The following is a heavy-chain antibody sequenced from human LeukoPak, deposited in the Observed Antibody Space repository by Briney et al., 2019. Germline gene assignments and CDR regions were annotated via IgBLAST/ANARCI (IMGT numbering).Heavy chain of an antibody. CDR3: AKGPFPCIATPGCYFDY. CDR2: ISYDGNNK. J-gene: IGHJ4*02. CDR1: GFTFSNYG. Sequence: GRSLRLSCAASGFTFSNYGIHWVRQAPGKGLEWVGLISYDGNNKYYADSVKGRFTISRDNSKNTLYLQMNSLRAEDTAVYYRAKGPFPCIATPGCYFDYWGQGTLVTVSS. V-gene: IGHV3-30*18. D-gene: IGHD6-13*01.